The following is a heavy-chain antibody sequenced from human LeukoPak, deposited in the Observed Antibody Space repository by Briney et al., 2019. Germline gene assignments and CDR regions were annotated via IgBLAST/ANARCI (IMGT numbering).Heavy chain of an antibody. J-gene: IGHJ4*02. CDR3: AREPMGIAVAGSGYFDY. CDR1: GYTFTSYY. V-gene: IGHV1-46*01. D-gene: IGHD6-19*01. CDR2: INPSGGST. Sequence: ASVKVSCKASGYTFTSYYMHWVRQAPGQRLEWMGIINPSGGSTSYAQKFQGRVTMTRDTSTSTVYMELSSLRSEDTAVYYCAREPMGIAVAGSGYFDYWGQGTLVTVSS.